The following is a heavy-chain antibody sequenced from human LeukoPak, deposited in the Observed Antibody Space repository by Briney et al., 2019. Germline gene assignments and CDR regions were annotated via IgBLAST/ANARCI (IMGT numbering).Heavy chain of an antibody. V-gene: IGHV1-2*02. CDR3: ARDTRYYYDSSAYYRSDAFDI. CDR2: INPNSGGT. Sequence: GASVKVSCKASGYTFTGYYIHWVRQAPGQGLEWMGWINPNSGGTNYAQKFQCRVTMTRDTSISTAYMELSRLRSDDAAVYYCARDTRYYYDSSAYYRSDAFDIWGQGTMVTVSS. J-gene: IGHJ3*02. D-gene: IGHD3-22*01. CDR1: GYTFTGYY.